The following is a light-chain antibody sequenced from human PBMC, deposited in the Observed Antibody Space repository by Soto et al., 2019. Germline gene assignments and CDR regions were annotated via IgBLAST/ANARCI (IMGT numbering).Light chain of an antibody. CDR3: QQYAASPIT. CDR1: QSVGRDY. Sequence: EIVLTQSPGTLSLSPGERATLSCRASQSVGRDYLAWFQQKPGQAPSLLMYDASSRATGIPDRFSGSGSGTDFTLSISRLEPEDFAVYYCQQYAASPITFGQGTRLEIK. CDR2: DAS. V-gene: IGKV3-20*01. J-gene: IGKJ5*01.